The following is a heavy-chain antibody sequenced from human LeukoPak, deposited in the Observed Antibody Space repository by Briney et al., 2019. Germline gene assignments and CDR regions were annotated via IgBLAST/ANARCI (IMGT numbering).Heavy chain of an antibody. D-gene: IGHD4-17*01. CDR3: ARGLGTVTFFDY. V-gene: IGHV4-59*01. Sequence: SETLSLTCTVSGGSISSYYWSWIRQPPGKGLEWIGYIYYSGSTNYNPSLKSRVTISVDTSKNQFSLKLSTVTAADTAVYYCARGLGTVTFFDYWGQGTLVTVSS. CDR2: IYYSGST. J-gene: IGHJ4*02. CDR1: GGSISSYY.